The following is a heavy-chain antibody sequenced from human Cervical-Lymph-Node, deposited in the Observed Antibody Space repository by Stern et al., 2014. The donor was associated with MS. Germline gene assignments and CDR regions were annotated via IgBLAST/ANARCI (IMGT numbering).Heavy chain of an antibody. Sequence: EMQLVESGGGVIQPGGSLRLSCTASGFTVSRDYMTWVRQAPGKGLEWVSLITNAGSTFYTDSVKVRFTISRDDSKNTVYLHMTSLRAEDTAMYYCARDTSSPERSDWWGQGTLVTVSS. CDR3: ARDTSSPERSDW. CDR2: ITNAGST. V-gene: IGHV3-53*01. CDR1: GFTVSRDY. J-gene: IGHJ4*02. D-gene: IGHD1-1*01.